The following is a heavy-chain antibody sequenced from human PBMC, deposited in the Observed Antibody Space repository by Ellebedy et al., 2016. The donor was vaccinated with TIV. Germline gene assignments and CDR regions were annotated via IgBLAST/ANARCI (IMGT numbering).Heavy chain of an antibody. CDR2: IYYSGST. V-gene: IGHV4-39*01. J-gene: IGHJ5*02. CDR3: ARHGMYSSSWYGNWFDP. CDR1: GGSISSSSYY. D-gene: IGHD6-13*01. Sequence: MPSETLSLTCTVSGGSISSSSYYWGWIRQPPGKGLEWIGSIYYSGSTYYNPSLKSRVTISVDTSKNQFSLKLSSVTAADTAVYYCARHGMYSSSWYGNWFDPWGQGTLVTVSS.